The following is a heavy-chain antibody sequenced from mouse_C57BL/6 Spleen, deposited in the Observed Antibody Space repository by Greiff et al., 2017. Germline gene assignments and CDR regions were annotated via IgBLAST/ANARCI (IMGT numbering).Heavy chain of an antibody. J-gene: IGHJ4*01. CDR3: ARSGDYDFVDY. CDR2: IHPNSGST. D-gene: IGHD2-4*01. Sequence: VKLQQPGAELVKPGASVKLSCKASGYTFTSYWMHWVKQRPGQGLEWIGMIHPNSGSTNYNEKFKSKATLTVDKSSSTACMQLSSLTSEDSAVYYCARSGDYDFVDYWGQGTSVTVSS. V-gene: IGHV1-64*01. CDR1: GYTFTSYW.